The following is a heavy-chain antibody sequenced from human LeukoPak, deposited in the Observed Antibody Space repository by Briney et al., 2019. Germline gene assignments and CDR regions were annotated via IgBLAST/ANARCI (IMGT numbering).Heavy chain of an antibody. CDR1: GFTLTDQY. V-gene: IGHV3-23*01. J-gene: IGHJ6*03. Sequence: SGGSLRLSCAASGFTLTDQYMDWVRQAPGKGLEWVSGVSASGHYTYYADSAKGRFTISRDNSKNTLYLQMNSLRAEDTALYYCAKDGSWGDYYFYFYIDVWGKGTTVTVSS. CDR3: AKDGSWGDYYFYFYIDV. CDR2: VSASGHYT. D-gene: IGHD3-16*01.